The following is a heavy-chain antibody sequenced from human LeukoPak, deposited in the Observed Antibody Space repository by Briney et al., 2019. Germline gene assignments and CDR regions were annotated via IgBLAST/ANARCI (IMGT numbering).Heavy chain of an antibody. D-gene: IGHD2-21*01. J-gene: IGHJ6*03. Sequence: PGRSLRLSCAASGFTFSSYGMHWVRQAPGKGLEWVAVISYDGSNKYYADSVKGRFTISRDNAKNSLYLQMNSLRAEDTAVYYCARDGDFIQYYYYYYMDVWGKGTTVTVSS. CDR1: GFTFSSYG. CDR2: ISYDGSNK. V-gene: IGHV3-30*03. CDR3: ARDGDFIQYYYYYYMDV.